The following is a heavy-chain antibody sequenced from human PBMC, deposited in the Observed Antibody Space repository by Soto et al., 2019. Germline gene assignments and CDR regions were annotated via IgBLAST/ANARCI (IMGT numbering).Heavy chain of an antibody. Sequence: EVQLLESGGGLVQPGGSLRLSCAASGFTFSSYAMTWVRQAPGKGLEWVSAISKTGGTTYQEDSVKGRFTISRDNSKNTLYLQMDSLRVEDTAVYYCAKDRKEFTWSGSDYWGQGTLVTVSS. J-gene: IGHJ4*02. CDR3: AKDRKEFTWSGSDY. V-gene: IGHV3-23*01. D-gene: IGHD3-3*01. CDR2: ISKTGGTT. CDR1: GFTFSSYA.